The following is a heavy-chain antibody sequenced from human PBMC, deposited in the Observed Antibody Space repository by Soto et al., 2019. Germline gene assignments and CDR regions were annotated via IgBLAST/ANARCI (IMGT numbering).Heavy chain of an antibody. CDR3: ARELSSSPLAVFDY. J-gene: IGHJ4*02. CDR1: GGSISSGDYY. CDR2: IYYSGST. V-gene: IGHV4-30-4*01. D-gene: IGHD6-6*01. Sequence: QVQLQESGPGLVKPSQTLSLTCTVSGGSISSGDYYWSWIRQPPGKGLEWIGYIYYSGSTYYNPFLKRRVTISVDTSKNQFSLKLSSVTAADTAVYYCARELSSSPLAVFDYWGQGTLVTVSS.